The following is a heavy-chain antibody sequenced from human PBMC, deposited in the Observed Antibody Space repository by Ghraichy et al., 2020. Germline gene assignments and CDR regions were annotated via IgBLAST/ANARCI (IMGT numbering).Heavy chain of an antibody. V-gene: IGHV1-18*04. D-gene: IGHD2-2*02. CDR1: GYTLTNYG. CDR3: ARDCSSSSCYTPNSYYHDGMDV. J-gene: IGHJ6*02. Sequence: ASVKVSCKASGYTLTNYGLSWVRQAPGQGLEWMGWISSYKGNTNYAQKFQGRVTMTTDSSTNTAYMELKSLRSDDTAVYYCARDCSSSSCYTPNSYYHDGMDVWGQGTTVTVSS. CDR2: ISSYKGNT.